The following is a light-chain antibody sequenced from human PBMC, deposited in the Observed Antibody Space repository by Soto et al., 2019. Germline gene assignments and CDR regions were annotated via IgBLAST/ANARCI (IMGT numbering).Light chain of an antibody. J-gene: IGKJ1*01. CDR2: KAS. V-gene: IGKV1-5*03. Sequence: MTHPPASLTRSKGDRVTIPCRASQTISSWLAWYQQKPRNAPKLLIYKASTLKSGVPSRFSGSGSGTEFPLTISSLQPDDFATYYCQHYNSYSEAFGQGTKV. CDR1: QTISSW. CDR3: QHYNSYSEA.